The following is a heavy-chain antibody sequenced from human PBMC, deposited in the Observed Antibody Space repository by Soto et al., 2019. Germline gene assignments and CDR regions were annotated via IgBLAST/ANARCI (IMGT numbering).Heavy chain of an antibody. CDR1: GYTITSYA. J-gene: IGHJ4*02. CDR3: ARDIYRGVTSSQMDDY. Sequence: QVQLVQSGAEVKKPWASVKVSCKASGYTITSYAMHWVRQAPEQRLERMGWINAGNGNTKYSQKFQGRVTITRVTSASTAYMELSSLRYEDTAVYFCARDIYRGVTSSQMDDYWGQGTLVTVSS. V-gene: IGHV1-3*01. CDR2: INAGNGNT. D-gene: IGHD4-4*01.